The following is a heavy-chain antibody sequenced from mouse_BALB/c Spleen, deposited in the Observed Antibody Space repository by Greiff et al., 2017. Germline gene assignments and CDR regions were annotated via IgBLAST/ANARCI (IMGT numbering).Heavy chain of an antibody. CDR1: GYTFTDYN. Sequence: VQLKHSGPELVKPGASVKISCKASGYTFTDYNMHWVKQSHGKSLEWIGYIYPYNGGTGYNQKFKSKATLTVDNSSSTAYMELRSLTSEDSAVYYCARYGATVYYFDYWGQGTTLTVSS. J-gene: IGHJ2*01. D-gene: IGHD1-1*01. CDR2: IYPYNGGT. V-gene: IGHV1S29*02. CDR3: ARYGATVYYFDY.